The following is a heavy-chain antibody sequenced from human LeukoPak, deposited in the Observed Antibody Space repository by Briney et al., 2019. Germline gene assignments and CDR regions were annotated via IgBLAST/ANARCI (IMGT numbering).Heavy chain of an antibody. J-gene: IGHJ4*02. CDR2: ISNSSSYT. V-gene: IGHV3-11*06. CDR3: ARGWISDSFDY. CDR1: GFTFSDYY. D-gene: IGHD5-12*01. Sequence: GGSLRLSCAASGFTFSDYYMSWIRQAPGKGLEWVSYISNSSSYTNYADSVKGRFTISRDNAKNSLYLQMNSLRAEDTAVYYCARGWISDSFDYWGQGTLVTVSS.